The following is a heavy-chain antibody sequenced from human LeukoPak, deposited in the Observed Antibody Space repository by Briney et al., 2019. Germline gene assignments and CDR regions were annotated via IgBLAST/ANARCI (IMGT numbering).Heavy chain of an antibody. Sequence: NPGGSLRLSCAASGFTFTTYSMNWVRQAPGKGLEWVSFVSSTSRFISYADSVKGRFTISRDNAKNSLYLQMTSLRAEDTAVYYCARGARQWFDAFDIWGQGTMVTVSS. CDR2: VSSTSRFI. J-gene: IGHJ3*02. D-gene: IGHD3-22*01. V-gene: IGHV3-21*01. CDR1: GFTFTTYS. CDR3: ARGARQWFDAFDI.